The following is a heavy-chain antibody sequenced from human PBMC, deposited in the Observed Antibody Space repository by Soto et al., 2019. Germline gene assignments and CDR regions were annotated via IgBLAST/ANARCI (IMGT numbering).Heavy chain of an antibody. Sequence: GGSLRLSCAASGFTFSSYAMNWVRQAPGKGLEWVSSISGSGGSTYYADSVKGRFTISRDNSRNTLYLQMNSLRAEDTAVYYCAKWTVDTAMGFDYWGQGTLVTVSS. CDR3: AKWTVDTAMGFDY. D-gene: IGHD5-18*01. V-gene: IGHV3-23*01. CDR1: GFTFSSYA. J-gene: IGHJ4*02. CDR2: ISGSGGST.